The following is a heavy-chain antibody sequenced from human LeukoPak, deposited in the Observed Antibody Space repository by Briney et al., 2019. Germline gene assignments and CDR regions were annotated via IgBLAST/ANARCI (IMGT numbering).Heavy chain of an antibody. CDR1: GYTFTSYD. V-gene: IGHV1-8*01. J-gene: IGHJ4*02. Sequence: ASVKVSCKASGYTFTSYDFNWVRQATGQRPEWMGWMSPNSGDTGYAQKFQDRVTMTRNTSISTAYMGLSSLRSDDTAVYYCARGPPNWGYDYWGPGTLVTVSS. CDR2: MSPNSGDT. D-gene: IGHD7-27*01. CDR3: ARGPPNWGYDY.